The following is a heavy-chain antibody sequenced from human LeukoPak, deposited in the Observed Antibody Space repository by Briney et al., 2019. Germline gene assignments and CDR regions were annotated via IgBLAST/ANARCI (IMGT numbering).Heavy chain of an antibody. J-gene: IGHJ4*02. Sequence: GRSLRLSCAASGFTFSSCAMHWVRQAPGKWLEWVAVISYDGNNKYYADSVTGPFTISRHTSKSTLYLQMTSLTAEDTAVYYCVRAPSGSSSSTREFDYWGQGPLLTVSS. D-gene: IGHD1-26*01. V-gene: IGHV3-30-3*01. CDR2: ISYDGNNK. CDR1: GFTFSSCA. CDR3: VRAPSGSSSSTREFDY.